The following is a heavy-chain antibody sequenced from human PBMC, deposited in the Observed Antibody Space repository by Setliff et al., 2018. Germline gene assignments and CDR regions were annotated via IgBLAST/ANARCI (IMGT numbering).Heavy chain of an antibody. D-gene: IGHD3-10*01. J-gene: IGHJ4*02. CDR2: SRYPENYQ. V-gene: IGHV3-30-3*01. CDR1: GFTISYYA. CDR3: ARHATYYYGSGNPPFDH. Sequence: GGSLRLSCAASGFTISYYAIHWVRQAPGKGLEWVAVSRYPENYQYYADSVKGRFTISRDNSKNTLYLQMNSLRPEDTAVYYCARHATYYYGSGNPPFDHWAQGSLVTVSS.